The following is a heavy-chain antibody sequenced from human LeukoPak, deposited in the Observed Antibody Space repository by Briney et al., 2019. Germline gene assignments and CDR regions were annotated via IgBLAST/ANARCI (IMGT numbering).Heavy chain of an antibody. CDR3: ARVGADPWDFDY. CDR2: ISSSGSTI. Sequence: GGSLRLSCAASGFTFSNAWMSWVRQAPGKGLEWVSYISSSGSTIYYADSVKGRFTISRDNAKNSLYLQMNSLRAEDTAVYYCARVGADPWDFDYWGQGTLVTVSS. D-gene: IGHD1-26*01. J-gene: IGHJ4*02. V-gene: IGHV3-11*04. CDR1: GFTFSNAW.